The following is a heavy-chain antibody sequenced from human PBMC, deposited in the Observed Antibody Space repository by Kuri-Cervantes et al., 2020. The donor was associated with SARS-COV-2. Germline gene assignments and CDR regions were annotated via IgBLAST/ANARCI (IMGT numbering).Heavy chain of an antibody. Sequence: GGSLRLSCAASGFTFSSYSMNWIRQAPGKGLEWVSVIYSGGSTYYADSVKGRFTISRDNSKNTLYLQMNSLRAEDTAVYYCARGHIYCSGGSCYQYYFDYWGQGTLVTVSS. CDR3: ARGHIYCSGGSCYQYYFDY. J-gene: IGHJ4*02. CDR2: IYSGGST. V-gene: IGHV3-66*02. CDR1: GFTFSSYS. D-gene: IGHD2-15*01.